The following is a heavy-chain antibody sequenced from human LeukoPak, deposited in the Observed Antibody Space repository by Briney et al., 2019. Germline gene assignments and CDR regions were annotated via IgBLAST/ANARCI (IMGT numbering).Heavy chain of an antibody. V-gene: IGHV4-34*01. D-gene: IGHD1-26*01. J-gene: IGHJ5*02. CDR2: INHSGST. Sequence: SETLSLTCAVYGGSVSGYYWSWIRQPPGKGLEWIGEINHSGSTNYNPSLKSRVTISVDTSKNQFSLKLSSVTAADTAVYYCARAPLYRTWFDPWGQGTLVTVSS. CDR3: ARAPLYRTWFDP. CDR1: GGSVSGYY.